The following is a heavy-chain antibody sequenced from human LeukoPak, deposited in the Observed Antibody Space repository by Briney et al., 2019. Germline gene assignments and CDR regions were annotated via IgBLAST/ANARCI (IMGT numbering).Heavy chain of an antibody. J-gene: IGHJ6*04. D-gene: IGHD3-3*01. V-gene: IGHV4-59*01. CDR2: IYYSGST. Sequence: SETLSLTCTVSGGSISSYYWSWIRQPPGKGLEWIGYIYYSGSTNYNPSPKSRVTISVDTSKNQFSLKLSSVTAADTAVYYCARDFYLRFLEWFYLDVWGKGTTVTVSS. CDR1: GGSISSYY. CDR3: ARDFYLRFLEWFYLDV.